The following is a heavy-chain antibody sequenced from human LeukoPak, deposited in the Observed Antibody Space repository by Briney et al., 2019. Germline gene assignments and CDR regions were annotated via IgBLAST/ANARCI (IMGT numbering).Heavy chain of an antibody. V-gene: IGHV3-15*01. Sequence: GGSLRLSCAASGFTFSNAWMSWVRQAPGKGLEWVGRIKSKTGGGTIDYAAPVKGRFTISRDDSKNTLYLQMNSLKTEDTGVYYCTTGRSFGYGMDVWGQGTTVTVSS. CDR3: TTGRSFGYGMDV. J-gene: IGHJ6*02. CDR1: GFTFSNAW. D-gene: IGHD3-16*01. CDR2: IKSKTGGGTI.